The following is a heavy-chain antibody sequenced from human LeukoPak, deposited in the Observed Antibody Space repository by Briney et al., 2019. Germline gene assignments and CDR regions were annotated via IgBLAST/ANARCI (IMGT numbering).Heavy chain of an antibody. CDR3: ARDAHCRSTSCYAVGNWFDP. V-gene: IGHV4-38-2*02. CDR1: GYSINSGYH. J-gene: IGHJ5*02. Sequence: SETLSLTCTVSGYSINSGYHWGWIRQPPGKGLEWIGSIYYSGSTYYNPSLKSRVTISVDTSKNQFSLKLSSVTAADTAVYYCARDAHCRSTSCYAVGNWFDPWGQGTLVTVSS. CDR2: IYYSGST. D-gene: IGHD2-2*01.